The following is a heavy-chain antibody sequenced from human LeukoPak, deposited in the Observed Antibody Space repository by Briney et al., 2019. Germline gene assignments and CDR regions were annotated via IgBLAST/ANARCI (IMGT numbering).Heavy chain of an antibody. CDR1: GFTFSSYA. CDR2: ISGSGGST. D-gene: IGHD2-21*01. CDR3: AKFLPTHIVVANYYFDY. V-gene: IGHV3-23*01. Sequence: GGSLRLSCAASGFTFSSYAMSWVRQAPGKGLEWVSAISGSGGSTYYADSVKGRFTISRDNSKNTLYLQMNSLRAEDTAVYYCAKFLPTHIVVANYYFDYWGQGTLVTASS. J-gene: IGHJ4*02.